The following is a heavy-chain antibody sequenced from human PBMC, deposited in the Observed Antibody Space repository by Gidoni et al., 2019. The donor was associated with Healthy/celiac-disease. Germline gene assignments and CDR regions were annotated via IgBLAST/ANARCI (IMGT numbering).Heavy chain of an antibody. V-gene: IGHV3-15*01. J-gene: IGHJ6*02. Sequence: EVQLVESGGGLVKPGGSLRLSCAASGFTFSTAWMSWVRQAPGKGLEWVGRIKSKTDGGTTDYAAPVKGRFTISRDDSKNTLYLQMNSLKTEDTAVYYCTTDWGDILTVDGMDVWGQGTTVTVSS. CDR2: IKSKTDGGTT. CDR3: TTDWGDILTVDGMDV. D-gene: IGHD3-9*01. CDR1: GFTFSTAW.